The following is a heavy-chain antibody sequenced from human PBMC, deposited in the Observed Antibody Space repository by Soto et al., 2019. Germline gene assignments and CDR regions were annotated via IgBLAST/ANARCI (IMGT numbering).Heavy chain of an antibody. CDR3: AKDMGSSMMVGVAHF. D-gene: IGHD3-22*01. J-gene: IGHJ4*02. CDR1: GFTFSNHG. CDR2: IAYDGTNR. Sequence: QVQLVESGGGVVQPGRSLRLSCAASGFTFSNHGMHWVRQAPGKGLEWVAGIAYDGTNRNYADSVKGRFTISRDNSKNALFLQVNSLRAEDTAVYYCAKDMGSSMMVGVAHFWGQGTLVTVSS. V-gene: IGHV3-30*18.